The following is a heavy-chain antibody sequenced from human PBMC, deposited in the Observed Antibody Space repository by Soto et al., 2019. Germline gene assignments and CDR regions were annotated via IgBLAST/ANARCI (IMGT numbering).Heavy chain of an antibody. CDR2: ISSSSSYI. V-gene: IGHV3-21*01. CDR1: GFTFSSYS. J-gene: IGHJ6*03. D-gene: IGHD6-6*01. Sequence: EVQLVESGGGLVKPGGSLRLSCAASGFTFSSYSMNWVRQAPGKGLGWVSSISSSSSYIYYADSVKGRFTISRDNAKNSLSLQMNSLRAEDTAVYYCARYSSIAARRDYYMAVWGKGTTVTVSS. CDR3: ARYSSIAARRDYYMAV.